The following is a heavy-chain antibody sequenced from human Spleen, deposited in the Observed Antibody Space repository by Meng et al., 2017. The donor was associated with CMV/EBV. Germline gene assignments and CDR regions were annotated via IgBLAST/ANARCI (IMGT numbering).Heavy chain of an antibody. J-gene: IGHJ4*02. CDR2: IKCDGSEK. CDR1: GFTFSSSW. CDR3: RIGYCSSTSCYRPFY. V-gene: IGHV3-52*01. D-gene: IGHD2-2*01. Sequence: SGFTFSSSWVHWVCQAPEKGLEWVADIKCDGSEKYYVDSVKGRLTISRDNAKNSLYLQVNSLRAEDMTVYYCRIGYCSSTSCYRPFYWGQGTLVTVSS.